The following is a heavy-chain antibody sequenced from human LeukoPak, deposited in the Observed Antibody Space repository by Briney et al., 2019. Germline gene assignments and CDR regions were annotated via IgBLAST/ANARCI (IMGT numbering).Heavy chain of an antibody. CDR2: IYYSGST. CDR1: GGSISSSSYY. Sequence: SETLSLTCTVSGGSISSSSYYWGWIRQPPGKGLEWIGSIYYSGSTYYNPSLKSRVTMSVDTSKNQFSLKLSSVTAADTAVYYCARHYSSSWYTISQYFQHWGQGTLVTVSS. V-gene: IGHV4-39*01. CDR3: ARHYSSSWYTISQYFQH. D-gene: IGHD6-13*01. J-gene: IGHJ1*01.